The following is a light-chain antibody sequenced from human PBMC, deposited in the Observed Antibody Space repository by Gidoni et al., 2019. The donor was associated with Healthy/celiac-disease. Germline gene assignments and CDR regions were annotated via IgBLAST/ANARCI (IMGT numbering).Light chain of an antibody. CDR1: QSVSSY. V-gene: IGKV3-11*01. CDR3: QQRRRT. CDR2: DAS. J-gene: IGKJ1*01. Sequence: EIVLTQSPATLSLSPGERATLSCRASQSVSSYLAWYQQKPGQAPRLRIYDASNRATGIPARFSGSGSGTDFTLTISSLEPEDFAVYYCQQRRRTFGQGTKVEIK.